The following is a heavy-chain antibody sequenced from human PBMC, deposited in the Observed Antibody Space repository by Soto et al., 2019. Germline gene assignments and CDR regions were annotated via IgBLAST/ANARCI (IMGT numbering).Heavy chain of an antibody. CDR1: GGSFSGYY. J-gene: IGHJ6*02. Sequence: PSETLSLTCAVYGGSFSGYYWSWIRQPPGKGLEWIGEINHSGSTNYNPSLKSRVTISVDTSKNQLSLKLSSVTAADTAVYYCARGGMWGVPATYYYYYGMDVWGQGTTVTVYS. CDR2: INHSGST. D-gene: IGHD2-2*01. CDR3: ARGGMWGVPATYYYYYGMDV. V-gene: IGHV4-34*01.